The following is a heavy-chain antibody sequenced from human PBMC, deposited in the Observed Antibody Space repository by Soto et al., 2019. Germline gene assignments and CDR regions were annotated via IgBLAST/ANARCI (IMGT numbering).Heavy chain of an antibody. Sequence: SETLSLTXAVSGGSISSGGYSWSWIRQPPGKGLEWIGYIYHSGSTYYNPSLKSRVTISLDRSKKQFSLKLSSVTAAETAVYYCARGMTTVTTLDYWGQGTLVTVS. J-gene: IGHJ4*02. D-gene: IGHD4-17*01. CDR3: ARGMTTVTTLDY. CDR1: GGSISSGGYS. CDR2: IYHSGST. V-gene: IGHV4-30-2*01.